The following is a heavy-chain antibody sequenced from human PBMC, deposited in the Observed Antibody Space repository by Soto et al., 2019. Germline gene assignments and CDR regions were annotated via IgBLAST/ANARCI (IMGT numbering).Heavy chain of an antibody. CDR1: GGSISSINW. CDR2: IYHSGST. Sequence: SETLSLTCAVSGGSISSINWWSWVRQPPGKGLEWIGEIYHSGSTNYNPSLKSRVTISVDKSKNQFSLKLSSVTAADTAVYYCARDYMVRGVMRWFDPWGQGTLVTVSS. D-gene: IGHD3-10*01. J-gene: IGHJ5*02. V-gene: IGHV4-4*02. CDR3: ARDYMVRGVMRWFDP.